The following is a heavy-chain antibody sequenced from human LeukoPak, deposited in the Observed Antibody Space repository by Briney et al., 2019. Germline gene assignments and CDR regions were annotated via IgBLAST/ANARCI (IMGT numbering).Heavy chain of an antibody. V-gene: IGHV4-59*01. CDR3: ARMRGYSGSD. J-gene: IGHJ4*02. CDR2: IYYSGST. CDR1: GGSISSYY. Sequence: SETLSLTCTVSGGSISSYYWSWIRQPPGKGLEWIGYIYYSGSTNYNPSLKSRVTISVDTSKNQFSLKLSSVTAADTAVYYCARMRGYSGSDWGQGTLVTVSS. D-gene: IGHD6-6*01.